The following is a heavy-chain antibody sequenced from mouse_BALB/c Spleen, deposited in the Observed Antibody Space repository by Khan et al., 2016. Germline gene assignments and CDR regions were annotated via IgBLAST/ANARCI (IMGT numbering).Heavy chain of an antibody. CDR3: ARGNYAMDY. J-gene: IGHJ4*01. CDR2: IWGDGST. Sequence: QVQLKESGPGLVAPSQSLSITCTVSGFSLTGYGVNWVRQPPGKGLEWLGMIWGDGSTDYNSALKSRLIISKDNSQSQVFLKMNSLQTEDTARYYCARGNYAMDYWGQGTSVTVSS. V-gene: IGHV2-6-7*01. CDR1: GFSLTGYG.